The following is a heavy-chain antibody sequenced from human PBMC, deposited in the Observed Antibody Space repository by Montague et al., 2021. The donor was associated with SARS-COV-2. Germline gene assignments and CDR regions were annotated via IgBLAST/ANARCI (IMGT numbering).Heavy chain of an antibody. Sequence: SETLSLTCTVSGGSISSSSNYWGWIRQPPGKGLEWIGSIYYSGSTYYNSSHKSRVTISVDTSKNQFSLKLNSVTAADTAVYYCAGLVWFGELSSEDWFDPWGQGTLVTVSS. V-gene: IGHV4-39*01. CDR3: AGLVWFGELSSEDWFDP. CDR2: IYYSGST. D-gene: IGHD3-10*01. J-gene: IGHJ5*02. CDR1: GGSISSSSNY.